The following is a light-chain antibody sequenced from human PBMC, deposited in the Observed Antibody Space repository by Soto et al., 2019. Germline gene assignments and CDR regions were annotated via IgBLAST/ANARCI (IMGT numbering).Light chain of an antibody. CDR1: QSISGW. Sequence: DIQMTQSPSALSASVGDRVTITCRASQSISGWLAWFQQKPGKAPKLLIYDASSLESGVPSRFSGSGSGTEFTLTITSLQPDDFATYYCQQYVFYRGTFGQWTKVEIK. V-gene: IGKV1-5*01. CDR2: DAS. J-gene: IGKJ1*01. CDR3: QQYVFYRGT.